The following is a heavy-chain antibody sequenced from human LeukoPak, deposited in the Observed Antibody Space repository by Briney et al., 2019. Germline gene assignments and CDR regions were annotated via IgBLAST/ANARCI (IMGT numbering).Heavy chain of an antibody. V-gene: IGHV4-61*02. CDR1: GGSISSSSYY. Sequence: SETLSLTCTVSGGSISSSSYYWSWIRQPAGKGLEWIGRIYTSGSTNYNPSLKSRVTMSVDTSKNQFSLKLSSVTAADTAVYYCARNSRELNFDYWGQGTLVTVSS. CDR3: ARNSRELNFDY. CDR2: IYTSGST. J-gene: IGHJ4*02. D-gene: IGHD3-22*01.